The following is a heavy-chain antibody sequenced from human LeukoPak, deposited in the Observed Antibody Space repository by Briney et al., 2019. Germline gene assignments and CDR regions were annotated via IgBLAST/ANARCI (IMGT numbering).Heavy chain of an antibody. V-gene: IGHV1-8*02. CDR2: MNPNSGNT. CDR1: GGTFSSYA. D-gene: IGHD3-10*01. J-gene: IGHJ4*02. CDR3: ATGSITMVRGVIMPFDY. Sequence: ASVKVSCKASGGTFSSYAISWVRQAPGQGLEWMEWMNPNSGNTGYAQKFQGRVTMTRNTSISTAYMELSSLRSEDTAVYYCATGSITMVRGVIMPFDYWGQGTLVTVSS.